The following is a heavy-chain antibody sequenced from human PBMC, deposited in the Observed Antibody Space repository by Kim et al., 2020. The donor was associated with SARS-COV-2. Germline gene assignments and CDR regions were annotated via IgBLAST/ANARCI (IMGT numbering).Heavy chain of an antibody. CDR3: AKAPGSDSSGFAAFFDY. CDR2: INSIGGKT. D-gene: IGHD3-22*01. V-gene: IGHV3-23*01. CDR1: GFSFSSYA. J-gene: IGHJ4*02. Sequence: GGSLRLSCAASGFSFSSYAMSWVRQAPGKGLEWVSAINSIGGKTYYADSVKGRFTISRDNSKNTLYLQMNSLRAGDSAVYFCAKAPGSDSSGFAAFFDYWGQGTLVAVSS.